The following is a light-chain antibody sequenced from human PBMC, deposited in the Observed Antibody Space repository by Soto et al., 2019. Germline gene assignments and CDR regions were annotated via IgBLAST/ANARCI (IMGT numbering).Light chain of an antibody. CDR2: DAS. V-gene: IGKV1-5*01. J-gene: IGKJ5*01. CDR1: QSISSW. Sequence: IQMTQSPSTLSASVGDGVTIACRASQSISSWLAWYQQKPGQAPQLLIYDASSMQSGVPSRFSGSGSGTEFTLTISSLQPDDFASYYCQQLDSYPITFGQGTRLEI. CDR3: QQLDSYPIT.